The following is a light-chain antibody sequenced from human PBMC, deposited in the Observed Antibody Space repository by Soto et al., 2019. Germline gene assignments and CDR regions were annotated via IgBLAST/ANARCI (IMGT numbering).Light chain of an antibody. CDR3: AAWDDSLSCVV. J-gene: IGLJ2*01. CDR1: SSNIGTYT. V-gene: IGLV1-44*01. Sequence: QSVLTQPPSASGTPGQSVTISCSGSSSNIGTYTVNWYQQLPGTAPKLLVYSNNQLPSGVPDRVSGSKSGTSVSLAISGLQSEDEADYYCAAWDDSLSCVVFGGGTQLTVL. CDR2: SNN.